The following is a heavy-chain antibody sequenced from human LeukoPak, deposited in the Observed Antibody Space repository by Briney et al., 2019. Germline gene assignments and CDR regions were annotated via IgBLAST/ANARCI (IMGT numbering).Heavy chain of an antibody. Sequence: ASVKVSCKASGYTFTSYYIHWVRQAPGQGLEWMGIINPSGGSTSYAQKFQGRVTMTRDTSTSTVYMELSSLRSEDTAVYYCAREGTIFGVVMFFDYWGQGTLVTVSS. V-gene: IGHV1-46*01. CDR3: AREGTIFGVVMFFDY. CDR2: INPSGGST. J-gene: IGHJ4*02. D-gene: IGHD3-3*01. CDR1: GYTFTSYY.